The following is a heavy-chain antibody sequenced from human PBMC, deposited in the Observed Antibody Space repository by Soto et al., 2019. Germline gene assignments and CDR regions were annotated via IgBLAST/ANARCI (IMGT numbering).Heavy chain of an antibody. CDR1: GGTFSSYA. CDR2: IIPIFGTA. V-gene: IGHV1-69*13. CDR3: ARAVQEAPCSMVAEYFQH. J-gene: IGHJ1*01. D-gene: IGHD3-10*01. Sequence: ASVKVSCKASGGTFSSYAISWVRQAPGQGLEWMGGIIPIFGTANYAQKFQGRVTITADESTSTAYMELSSLRSEDTAVYYCARAVQEAPCSMVAEYFQHWGQGTLVTVSS.